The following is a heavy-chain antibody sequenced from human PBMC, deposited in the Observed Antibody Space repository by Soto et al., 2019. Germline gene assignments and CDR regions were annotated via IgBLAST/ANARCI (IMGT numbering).Heavy chain of an antibody. CDR3: ARGNQLYYYYYGMDV. CDR2: IWYDGSNK. Sequence: WGSLRLSCAASGFTFSSYGIHWVRQAPGKGLEWVAVIWYDGSNKYYADSVKGRFTISRDNSKNTLYLQMNSLRAEDTAVYYCARGNQLYYYYYGMDVWGQGTTVTVSS. D-gene: IGHD2-2*01. CDR1: GFTFSSYG. J-gene: IGHJ6*02. V-gene: IGHV3-33*01.